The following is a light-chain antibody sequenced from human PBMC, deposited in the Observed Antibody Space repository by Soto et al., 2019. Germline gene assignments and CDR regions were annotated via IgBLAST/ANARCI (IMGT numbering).Light chain of an antibody. CDR3: CSYAGSSTIYV. CDR1: SSDVGSYNL. CDR2: EGS. V-gene: IGLV2-23*01. Sequence: QSVLTQPASLSGSPGQSITISCTGTSSDVGSYNLASWYQQHPGKAPKLMIYEGSKRPSGVSNRFSGSKSGNTASLTISGLQAEDEADYYCCSYAGSSTIYVFGTGTKLTVL. J-gene: IGLJ1*01.